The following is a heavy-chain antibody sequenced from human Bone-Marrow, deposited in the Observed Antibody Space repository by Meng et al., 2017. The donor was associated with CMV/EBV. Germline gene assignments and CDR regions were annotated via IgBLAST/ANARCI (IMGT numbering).Heavy chain of an antibody. D-gene: IGHD4-23*01. J-gene: IGHJ4*02. CDR2: ISSSSNHI. Sequence: GESLKISCAASGFTFSSYAMNWVRQAPGKGLEWVSSISSSSNHIYYADSMKGRFTISRDNAKNSLYLQMNSLRAEDTAVYYCASSAQRYGGNTFDSWGQGTLVTGSS. V-gene: IGHV3-21*01. CDR3: ASSAQRYGGNTFDS. CDR1: GFTFSSYA.